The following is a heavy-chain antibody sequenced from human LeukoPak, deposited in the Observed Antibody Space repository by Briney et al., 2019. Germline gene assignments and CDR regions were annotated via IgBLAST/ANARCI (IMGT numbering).Heavy chain of an antibody. J-gene: IGHJ4*02. CDR3: AKDCSGGSCYSS. CDR1: GFTFSSYG. Sequence: GTLRLSCAASGFTFSSYGMSWVRQAPGKGLEWVSAISGSGGSTYYADSVKGRFTISRDNSKNTLYLQMNSLRAEDTAVYYCAKDCSGGSCYSSWGQGTLVTVSS. CDR2: ISGSGGST. D-gene: IGHD2-15*01. V-gene: IGHV3-23*01.